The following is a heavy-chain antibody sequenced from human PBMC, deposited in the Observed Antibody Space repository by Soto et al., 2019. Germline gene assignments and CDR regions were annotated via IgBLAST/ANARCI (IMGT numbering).Heavy chain of an antibody. CDR3: AKGAVAGTPTSYYYYGMDV. J-gene: IGHJ6*04. D-gene: IGHD6-19*01. CDR1: GGTFRTYA. V-gene: IGHV1-69*12. CDR2: VIPIFGTV. Sequence: QVQLLQSGAEVKKPGSSVRVSCEASGGTFRTYAISWVRQAPGQGLEWMGEVIPIFGTVNYAQKFQGRVTITGDESTTTVYMDLRSLRSEDTALYYCAKGAVAGTPTSYYYYGMDVWGKGTTVTVSS.